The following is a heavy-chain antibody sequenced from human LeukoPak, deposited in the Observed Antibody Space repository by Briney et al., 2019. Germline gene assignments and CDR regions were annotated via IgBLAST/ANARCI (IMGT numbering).Heavy chain of an antibody. V-gene: IGHV3-74*01. CDR3: TRGYGSSLGGY. J-gene: IGHJ4*02. CDR2: INSDGSGT. D-gene: IGHD3-16*01. Sequence: QTGGSLRLFCAASGFTFSSYWMHWVRQAPGKGLVWVSRINSDGSGTSYADSVKGRFTISRDNAKNTLYLQMNSLRAEDTAVYYCTRGYGSSLGGYWGQGTLVTVSS. CDR1: GFTFSSYW.